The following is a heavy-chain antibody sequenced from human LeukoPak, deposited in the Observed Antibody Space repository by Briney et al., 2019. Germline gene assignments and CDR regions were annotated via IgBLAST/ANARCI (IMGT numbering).Heavy chain of an antibody. J-gene: IGHJ4*02. CDR1: GFTFSSYE. CDR3: PRDVTTRGTGVGY. D-gene: IGHD3/OR15-3a*01. V-gene: IGHV3-21*05. Sequence: GGSLRLSCAASGFTFSSYEMSWVRQAPGEGLEWVSYISSSSSYIYYADSVKGRFTISRDNAKNSPYLQMNSLRAEDTAVYYCPRDVTTRGTGVGYWGQGTLVTVSS. CDR2: ISSSSSYI.